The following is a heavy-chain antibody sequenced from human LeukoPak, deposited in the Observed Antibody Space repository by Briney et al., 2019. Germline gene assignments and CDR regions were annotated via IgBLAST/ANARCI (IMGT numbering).Heavy chain of an antibody. Sequence: SETLSLTCTVSGGSISSSGYYWGWIRQPPGKGLEWIGSIYYSGSTYYNPSLKSRVTISVDTSKNQFSLKLSSVTAADTAVYYCARDNRSQYYYGSGSSDFWGQGTLVTASS. V-gene: IGHV4-39*07. D-gene: IGHD3-10*01. CDR3: ARDNRSQYYYGSGSSDF. CDR1: GGSISSSGYY. J-gene: IGHJ4*02. CDR2: IYYSGST.